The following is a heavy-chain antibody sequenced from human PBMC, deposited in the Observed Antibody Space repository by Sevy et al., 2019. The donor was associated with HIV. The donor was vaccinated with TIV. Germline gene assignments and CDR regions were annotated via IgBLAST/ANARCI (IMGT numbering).Heavy chain of an antibody. Sequence: ASVKVSYKASGYTFTTYAITWVRQAPGEGLEWMGWISVNNGNRNYAQKVQDRATMTTDTSTNTAYMELRSLRSDDTAMYYCARVVMSSSWPCFDYWGQGTLVTVSS. D-gene: IGHD6-13*01. V-gene: IGHV1-18*01. CDR2: ISVNNGNR. CDR3: ARVVMSSSWPCFDY. J-gene: IGHJ4*02. CDR1: GYTFTTYA.